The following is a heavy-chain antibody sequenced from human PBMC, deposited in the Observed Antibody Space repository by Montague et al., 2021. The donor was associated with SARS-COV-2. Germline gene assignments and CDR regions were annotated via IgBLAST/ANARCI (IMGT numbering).Heavy chain of an antibody. CDR3: ARVLLSGMDV. J-gene: IGHJ6*02. CDR2: ISYDGSNK. D-gene: IGHD2-15*01. V-gene: IGHV3-30-3*01. CDR1: GFTFSSYA. Sequence: SLRLSCAASGFTFSSYAMHWVRQAPGKGLEWVAVISYDGSNKYYADSVKGRFTISRDNSKNTLYLQMNSLRAEDTAVYYCARVLLSGMDVWGPGTTVTVPS.